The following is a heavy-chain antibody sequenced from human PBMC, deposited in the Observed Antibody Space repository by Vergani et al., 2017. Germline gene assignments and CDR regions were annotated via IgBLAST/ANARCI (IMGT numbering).Heavy chain of an antibody. Sequence: QVQLQQWGAGLLKPSETLSLTCAVYGGSFSGYYWSWIRQPPGKGLEWIGECNHSGSTNYNPSLKRRVNMAVDTSKTQFSLTLSSVTAADTAVYYCAGGRHDGDYVLYEYNCMDVWGKGTTVTVSS. CDR2: CNHSGST. V-gene: IGHV4-34*01. CDR1: GGSFSGYY. J-gene: IGHJ6*03. CDR3: AGGRHDGDYVLYEYNCMDV. D-gene: IGHD4-17*01.